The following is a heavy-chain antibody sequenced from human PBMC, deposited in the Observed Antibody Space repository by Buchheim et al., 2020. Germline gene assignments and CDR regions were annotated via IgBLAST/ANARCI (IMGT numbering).Heavy chain of an antibody. D-gene: IGHD3-3*01. CDR2: IYYSGST. CDR1: GGSVSSGSYY. J-gene: IGHJ4*02. Sequence: QVQLQESGPGLVKPSETLSLTCTVSGGSVSSGSYYWSWIRQPPGKGLEWIGYIYYSGSTNYNPSLKSRVTISVNTSKNQFSLKLSSVTAADTAVYYCARTTYYDFWSGQYFDYWGQGTL. V-gene: IGHV4-61*01. CDR3: ARTTYYDFWSGQYFDY.